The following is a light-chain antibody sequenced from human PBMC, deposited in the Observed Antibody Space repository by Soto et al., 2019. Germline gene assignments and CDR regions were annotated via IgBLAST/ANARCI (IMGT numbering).Light chain of an antibody. CDR3: QQDYSSYT. J-gene: IGKJ2*01. V-gene: IGKV4-1*01. CDR1: QSVLHSSNNKNY. Sequence: DIVLTQSPDSLAVSLGERATINCKSSQSVLHSSNNKNYLAWYQQKPGQPPKLLIYWASTRESGVPDRFSGSGSGTDFTLTISSLQAEDVAVYYCQQDYSSYTFGQGTKLEIK. CDR2: WAS.